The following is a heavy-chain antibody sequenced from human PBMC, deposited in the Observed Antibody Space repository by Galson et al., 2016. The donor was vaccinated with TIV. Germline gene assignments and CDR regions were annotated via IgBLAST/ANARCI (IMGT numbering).Heavy chain of an antibody. CDR3: ARVAPIAVAGHAFDS. J-gene: IGHJ4*02. D-gene: IGHD6-19*01. CDR2: ITTTGRSI. V-gene: IGHV3-23*01. Sequence: SLRLSCAASGFTLNSYPVSWVRQAPGQGLRWVSHITTTGRSIYYADSVRGRFTVSRDYSNNTVHLQMNGLRADDTAVYFCARVAPIAVAGHAFDSWGQGTLVTVSS. CDR1: GFTLNSYP.